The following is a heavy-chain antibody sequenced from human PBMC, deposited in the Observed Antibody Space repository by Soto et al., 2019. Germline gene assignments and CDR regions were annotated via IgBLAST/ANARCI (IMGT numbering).Heavy chain of an antibody. CDR1: GGSINSGGFY. CDR2: IYYSGTT. D-gene: IGHD2-21*01. Sequence: SETLSLTCTVSGGSINSGGFYWSWIRQHPGKGLEWIGHIYYSGTTYYNPSLKSRVTISVDTSKKHLSLELTSVTAADTAIYHCARDRHHLLAFDHWGPGTLVTVYS. V-gene: IGHV4-31*03. J-gene: IGHJ5*02. CDR3: ARDRHHLLAFDH.